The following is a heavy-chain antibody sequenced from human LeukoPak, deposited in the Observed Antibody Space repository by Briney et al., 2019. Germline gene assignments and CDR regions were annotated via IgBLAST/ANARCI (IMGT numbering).Heavy chain of an antibody. CDR1: GFTFSSYA. D-gene: IGHD4-11*01. Sequence: GGSLRLSCAASGFTFSSYAMSWVRQAPGKGLEWVSAISGSGGSTYYADSVKGRFTISRDNYKNTLYLQMNSLRAEDTAVYYCAKVRSVAEYFQHWGQGTLVTVSS. J-gene: IGHJ1*01. CDR3: AKVRSVAEYFQH. CDR2: ISGSGGST. V-gene: IGHV3-23*01.